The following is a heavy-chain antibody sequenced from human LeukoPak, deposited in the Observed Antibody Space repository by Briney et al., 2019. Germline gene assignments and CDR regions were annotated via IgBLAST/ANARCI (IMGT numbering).Heavy chain of an antibody. V-gene: IGHV1-24*01. J-gene: IGHJ4*02. Sequence: ASVKVSCKVSGYTLTELSMHWVRQAPGEGLEWMGGFDPEDGETIYAQKFQGRVTMTEDTSTDTAYMELSSLRSEDTAVYYCATAGERRLLWFGELLLYWGQGTLVTVSS. CDR3: ATAGERRLLWFGELLLY. CDR1: GYTLTELS. CDR2: FDPEDGET. D-gene: IGHD3-10*01.